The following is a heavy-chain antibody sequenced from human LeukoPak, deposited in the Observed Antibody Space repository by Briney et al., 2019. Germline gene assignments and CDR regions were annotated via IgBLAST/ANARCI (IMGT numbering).Heavy chain of an antibody. D-gene: IGHD3-22*01. CDR1: GYTFTSYG. CDR2: ISAYNGNT. V-gene: IGHV1-18*01. CDR3: ARRSDDYDSSAYYH. J-gene: IGHJ4*02. Sequence: GASVNVSCKASGYTFTSYGISWVRQAPGQGLEWMGWISAYNGNTNYAQKLQGRVTMTMDPSISTAYMELSSLRSEDTAVYYCARRSDDYDSSAYYHWGQGTLVTVSS.